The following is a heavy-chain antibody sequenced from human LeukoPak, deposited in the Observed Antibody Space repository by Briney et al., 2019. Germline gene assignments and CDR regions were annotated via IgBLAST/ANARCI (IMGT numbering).Heavy chain of an antibody. CDR1: GFTVSSNY. Sequence: TGGSLRLSCAASGFTVSSNYMSWVRQAPGKGLEWVGRIKSKTDGGTTDYAAPVKGRFTISRDDSKNTLYLQMNSLKTEDTAVYYCTTGLLRYFDWLPIDDFDIWGQGTMVTVSS. V-gene: IGHV3-15*01. CDR2: IKSKTDGGTT. J-gene: IGHJ3*02. CDR3: TTGLLRYFDWLPIDDFDI. D-gene: IGHD3-9*01.